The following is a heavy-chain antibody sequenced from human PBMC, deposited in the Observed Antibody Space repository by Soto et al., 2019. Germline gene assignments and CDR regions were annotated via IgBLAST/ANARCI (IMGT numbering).Heavy chain of an antibody. CDR1: GGSISSGGYY. J-gene: IGHJ6*02. V-gene: IGHV4-31*03. D-gene: IGHD2-2*02. CDR3: ASGVVVPAAIRPYYYGMDV. CDR2: IYYSGST. Sequence: SETLSLTCTVSGGSISSGGYYWSWIRQHPGKGLEWIGYIYYSGSTYYNPSLKSRVTISVDTSKNQFSLKLSSVTAADTAVYYCASGVVVPAAIRPYYYGMDVWGQGTTVTVSS.